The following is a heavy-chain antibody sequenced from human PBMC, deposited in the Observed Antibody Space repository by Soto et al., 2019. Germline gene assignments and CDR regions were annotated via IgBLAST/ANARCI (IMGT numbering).Heavy chain of an antibody. Sequence: GGSLRLSCTASGFTFGDYAMSWFRQAPGKGLEWVGFIRSKAYGGTTEYAASVKGRFTISRDDSKSMAYLQMNSLKTEDTAVYYCTRDRYDFWSGYYSDYYYYMDVWGKGTTVTVSS. CDR2: IRSKAYGGTT. J-gene: IGHJ6*03. CDR1: GFTFGDYA. CDR3: TRDRYDFWSGYYSDYYYYMDV. D-gene: IGHD3-3*01. V-gene: IGHV3-49*03.